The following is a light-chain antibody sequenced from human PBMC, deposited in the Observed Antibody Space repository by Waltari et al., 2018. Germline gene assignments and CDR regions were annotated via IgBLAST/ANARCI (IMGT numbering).Light chain of an antibody. J-gene: IGKJ4*01. V-gene: IGKV3-20*01. Sequence: EIVLTQSPGTLSLSPGERATLSCRASQSVSNNYLAWYQQKPGQAPRLLMYGASTRATDIPDRFSGSGSGTDFTLAITRLESEDFAVYYCQQYDSSPITFGGGTKVEIK. CDR3: QQYDSSPIT. CDR1: QSVSNNY. CDR2: GAS.